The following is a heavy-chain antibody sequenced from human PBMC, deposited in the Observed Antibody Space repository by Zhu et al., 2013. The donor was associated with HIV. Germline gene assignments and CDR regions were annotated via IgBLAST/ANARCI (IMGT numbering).Heavy chain of an antibody. CDR2: IIPILGIA. Sequence: QVQLVQSGAEVKKPGSSVKVSCKASGGTFSSYTISWVRQAPGQGLEWMGRIIPILGIANYAQKFQGRVTITADKSTSTAYMELSSLRSEDTAVYYCARPYGDSNRYYYYGMDVWGQGTTVTVSS. CDR1: GGTFSSYT. CDR3: ARPYGDSNRYYYYGMDV. V-gene: IGHV1-69*02. J-gene: IGHJ6*02. D-gene: IGHD4-17*01.